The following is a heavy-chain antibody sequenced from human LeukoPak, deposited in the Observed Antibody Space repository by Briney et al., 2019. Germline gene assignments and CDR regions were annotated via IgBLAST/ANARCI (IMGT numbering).Heavy chain of an antibody. J-gene: IGHJ4*02. Sequence: GGSLRLSCAASGFTFSIYAMSWVRQAPGKGLEWVSGLSGSGGSTDYADSVKGRFTISRDNSKNTLYLQMHSLRAEDTAFYYCAKAAYSSGYYNYFDYWGQGTLVTVSS. CDR3: AKAAYSSGYYNYFDY. CDR1: GFTFSIYA. V-gene: IGHV3-23*01. CDR2: LSGSGGST. D-gene: IGHD3-22*01.